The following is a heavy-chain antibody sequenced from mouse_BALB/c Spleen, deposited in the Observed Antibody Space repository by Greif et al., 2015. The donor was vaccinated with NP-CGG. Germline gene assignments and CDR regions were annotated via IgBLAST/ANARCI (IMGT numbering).Heavy chain of an antibody. J-gene: IGHJ3*01. CDR3: ARSRDYDWFAY. D-gene: IGHD2-4*01. Sequence: VQLQQSGAELMKPGASVKISCKATGYTFSSYWIEWVKQRPGHGLERIGEILPGSGSTNYNEKFKGKATFTADTSSNTAYMQLSSLTSEDSAVYYCARSRDYDWFAYWGQGTLVTVSA. CDR1: GYTFSSYW. V-gene: IGHV1-9*01. CDR2: ILPGSGST.